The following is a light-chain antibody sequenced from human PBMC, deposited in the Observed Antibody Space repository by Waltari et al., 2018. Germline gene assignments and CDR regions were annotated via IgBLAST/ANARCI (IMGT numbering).Light chain of an antibody. Sequence: EVVMTQPPATLSLFPGERATLSCRASQSIASNLAWYQQKPAQAPRPLIYEASTRATGISARFRGSGSGAEFTLTISSLQSEDSAVYYCQQYNRWPPITFGQGTRLEIK. CDR1: QSIASN. J-gene: IGKJ5*01. CDR2: EAS. CDR3: QQYNRWPPIT. V-gene: IGKV3-15*01.